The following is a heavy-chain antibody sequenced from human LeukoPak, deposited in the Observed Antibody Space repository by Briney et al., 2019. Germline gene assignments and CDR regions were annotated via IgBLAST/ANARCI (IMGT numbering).Heavy chain of an antibody. V-gene: IGHV5-51*01. CDR2: IFPGDSDT. D-gene: IGHD4-17*01. CDR1: GYSFTGYW. Sequence: PGESLKISCKGSGYSFTGYWINWVRQMPGKGLEWMGIIFPGDSDTRYSPSFQGQVTISADKSINTAYLQWSSLKASDTAMYYCARTTTVTTGDAFDIWGQGTMVTVSS. CDR3: ARTTTVTTGDAFDI. J-gene: IGHJ3*02.